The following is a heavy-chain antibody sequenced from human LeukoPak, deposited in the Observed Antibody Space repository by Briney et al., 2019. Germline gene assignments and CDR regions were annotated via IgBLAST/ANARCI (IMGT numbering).Heavy chain of an antibody. V-gene: IGHV4-59*01. CDR1: GGSIRSYY. CDR3: ARSLGITSLDY. Sequence: SEPLSLTCSVSGGSIRSYYWNWIRQSPGKGLEWIGYIYYSGSINYNPSFKSRVTMSVDTSKNQFSLKLHSVTAADTAMYYCARSLGITSLDYWGQGMLVTVSS. D-gene: IGHD1-14*01. CDR2: IYYSGSI. J-gene: IGHJ4*02.